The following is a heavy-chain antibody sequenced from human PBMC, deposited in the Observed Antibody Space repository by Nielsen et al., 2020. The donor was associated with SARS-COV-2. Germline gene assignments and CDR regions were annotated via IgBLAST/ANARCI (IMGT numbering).Heavy chain of an antibody. V-gene: IGHV3-11*06. CDR2: ISSISVYS. CDR3: ARDGGERWLQLVHFDY. J-gene: IGHJ4*02. Sequence: GGSLRLSCAGSGFTFSDYYMTWIRQAPGKGLEWISYISSISVYSDSADSVKGRFTISRDNTKNSLYLQMNSLRAEDTAVYYCARDGGERWLQLVHFDYWGQGTLVTVSS. D-gene: IGHD5-24*01. CDR1: GFTFSDYY.